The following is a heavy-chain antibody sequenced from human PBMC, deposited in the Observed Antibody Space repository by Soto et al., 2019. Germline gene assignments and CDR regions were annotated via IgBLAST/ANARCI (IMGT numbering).Heavy chain of an antibody. CDR3: APASCLGSLC. V-gene: IGHV2-5*02. CDR2: IYWDDSK. D-gene: IGHD3-16*01. Sequence: HITLKESGPTLVKPTQTLTLTCTFSGFSLTTDRVGVGWIRQPPGEALEWLAVIYWDDSKTYRPSLESRLTITKDTSKTQVALTMTNIDSLDTATYYCAPASCLGSLCWCQGTLVTVSS. CDR1: GFSLTTDRVG. J-gene: IGHJ4*02.